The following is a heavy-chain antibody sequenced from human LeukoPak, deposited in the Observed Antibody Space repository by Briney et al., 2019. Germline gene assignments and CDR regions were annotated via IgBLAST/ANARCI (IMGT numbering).Heavy chain of an antibody. CDR3: AKAYDDYGFDY. CDR2: ISGSGDST. J-gene: IGHJ4*02. CDR1: GFIFNRHA. Sequence: QPGGSLRLPCAASGFIFNRHAMSWVRQAPGKGLEWVSVISGSGDSTYYADSVKGRFTISRDNSKHTLYLQMNSLRAEDTALYYCAKAYDDYGFDYWGQGTLVTVSS. D-gene: IGHD4-17*01. V-gene: IGHV3-23*01.